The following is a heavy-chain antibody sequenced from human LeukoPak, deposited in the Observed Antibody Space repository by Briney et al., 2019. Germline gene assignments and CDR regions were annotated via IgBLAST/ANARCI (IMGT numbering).Heavy chain of an antibody. D-gene: IGHD6-13*01. Sequence: PSETLSLTCTVSGXSVSSYYWSWIRQPAGKGLEWIGRFYNSGSNDYNPSLMGRVTMSVDSSKNQFSLKLNSVTAADTAVYYCAGGSSWIFDYWGQGIPVTVSS. CDR3: AGGSSWIFDY. CDR1: GXSVSSYY. V-gene: IGHV4-4*07. CDR2: FYNSGSN. J-gene: IGHJ4*02.